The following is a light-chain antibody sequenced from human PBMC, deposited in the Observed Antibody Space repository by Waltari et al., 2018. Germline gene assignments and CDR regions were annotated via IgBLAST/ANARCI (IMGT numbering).Light chain of an antibody. CDR2: DTN. CDR1: TGAVTSGHY. CDR3: LLYYSGVRV. V-gene: IGLV7-46*01. Sequence: QAVVTQEPSLTVYPGGTVTLTFGSSTGAVTSGHYPYWFQQKPGHAPWTLIYDTNKKHSWTPARFSGSLLGGEAALTLSGARPEDEAEYFCLLYYSGVRVFGGGTKLTVL. J-gene: IGLJ3*02.